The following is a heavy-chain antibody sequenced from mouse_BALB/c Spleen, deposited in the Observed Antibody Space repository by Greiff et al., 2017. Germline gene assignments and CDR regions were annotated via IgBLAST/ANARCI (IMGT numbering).Heavy chain of an antibody. CDR1: GFTFSSYG. Sequence: EVKLMESGGGLVQPGGSLKLSCAASGFTFSSYGMSWVRQTPDKRLELVATINSNGGSTYYPDSVKGRFTISRDNAKNTLYLQMSSLKSEDTAMYYCARDWGGVAMDYWGQGTSVTVSS. J-gene: IGHJ4*01. CDR3: ARDWGGVAMDY. D-gene: IGHD1-1*02. V-gene: IGHV5-6-3*01. CDR2: INSNGGST.